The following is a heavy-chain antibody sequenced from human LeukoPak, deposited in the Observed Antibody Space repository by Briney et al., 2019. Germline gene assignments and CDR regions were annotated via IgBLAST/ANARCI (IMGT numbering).Heavy chain of an antibody. D-gene: IGHD2-2*01. CDR2: IKTDGSTT. CDR3: ARGNQQLPRSTPDY. Sequence: GGSLGLSCAVSGFTFSSSWMHWVRQAPGKGLVWVSHIKTDGSTTAYADSVKGRFTISRDNAKNTLYLQMNSLRAEDTGVYYCARGNQQLPRSTPDYWGQGTLVTVSS. J-gene: IGHJ4*02. V-gene: IGHV3-74*01. CDR1: GFTFSSSW.